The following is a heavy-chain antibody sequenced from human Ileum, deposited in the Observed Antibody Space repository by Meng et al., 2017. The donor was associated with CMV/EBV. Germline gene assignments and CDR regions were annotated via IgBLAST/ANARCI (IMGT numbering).Heavy chain of an antibody. CDR3: ARSRVYWYFDL. CDR1: GGSFSDYY. CDR2: ISHSGIT. Sequence: QEQLQQCGAGLLKPSEALSLICAGYGGSFSDYYWSWIRQPPGKGLEWIGEISHSGITNYNPSLKSRVTISIDTSKKQFSLKLSSVTAADTAVYYCARSRVYWYFDLWGRGTLVTVSS. V-gene: IGHV4-34*01. J-gene: IGHJ2*01.